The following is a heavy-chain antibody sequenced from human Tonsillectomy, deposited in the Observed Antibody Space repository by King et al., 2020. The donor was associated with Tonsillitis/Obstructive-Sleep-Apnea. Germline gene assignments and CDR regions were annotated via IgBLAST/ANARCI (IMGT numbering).Heavy chain of an antibody. D-gene: IGHD1-1*01. V-gene: IGHV4-61*01. Sequence: QLQESGPGLVKPSETLSLTCTVSGGSVSSGSYYWSWIRQPPGKGLEWIGYIYYSGSTNYNPSLKSRVTISLDTSKNQFSLKLSSVTAADTAGDYGARVEETGRDDWGQGNLGTVSS. CDR2: IYYSGST. CDR1: GGSVSSGSYY. CDR3: ARVEETGRDD. J-gene: IGHJ4*02.